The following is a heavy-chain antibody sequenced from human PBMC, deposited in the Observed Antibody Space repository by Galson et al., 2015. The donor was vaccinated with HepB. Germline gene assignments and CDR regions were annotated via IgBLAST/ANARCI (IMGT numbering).Heavy chain of an antibody. J-gene: IGHJ3*02. V-gene: IGHV3-23*01. D-gene: IGHD4-17*01. CDR1: GFIFSSSA. CDR3: ARPKWATVIAFDI. Sequence: SLSLSCAASGFIFSSSAMSWVRQAPGEGLEWVSGIGGSGITSSYADSVKGRFTTSRDNSKNTLYLQMNSLRAEDTAVYYCARPKWATVIAFDIWGQGTMATVSS. CDR2: IGGSGITS.